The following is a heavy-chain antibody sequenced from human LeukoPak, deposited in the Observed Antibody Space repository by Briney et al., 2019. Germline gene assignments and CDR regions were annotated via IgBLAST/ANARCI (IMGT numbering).Heavy chain of an antibody. CDR1: GGSFSGYY. D-gene: IGHD3-22*01. CDR2: INHSGST. Sequence: PSETLPLTCAVYGGSFSGYYWSWIRQPPGKGLEWIGEINHSGSTNYNPSLKSRVTISVDTSKNQFSLKLSSVTAADTAVYYCARLVRTYYYDSSGYYWDYWGQGTLVTVSS. J-gene: IGHJ4*02. CDR3: ARLVRTYYYDSSGYYWDY. V-gene: IGHV4-34*01.